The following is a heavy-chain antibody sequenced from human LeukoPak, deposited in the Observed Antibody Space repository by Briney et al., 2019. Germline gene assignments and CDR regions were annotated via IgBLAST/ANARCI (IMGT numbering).Heavy chain of an antibody. CDR2: INHSGST. CDR1: GRSFSGYY. CDR3: AQVHGLAAARSFDY. D-gene: IGHD6-13*01. V-gene: IGHV4-34*01. Sequence: PSETLSLTCAVYGRSFSGYYWSWIRQPPGKGLEWIGEINHSGSTNYNPSLKSRVTISVDTSKNQFSLKLSSVTAADTAVYYCAQVHGLAAARSFDYWGQGTLVTVSS. J-gene: IGHJ4*02.